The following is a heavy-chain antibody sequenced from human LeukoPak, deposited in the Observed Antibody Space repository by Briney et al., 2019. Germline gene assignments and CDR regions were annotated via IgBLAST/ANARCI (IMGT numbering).Heavy chain of an antibody. CDR1: GFTVSSNY. Sequence: GGSLRLSCAASGFTVSSNYMSWVRQAPGKGLEWVSVIYSGGSTYYADSVKGRFTISRHNSKNTLYLQMNSLRAEDTAVYYCARESDFWSEDAFDIWGQGTMVTVSS. D-gene: IGHD3-3*01. CDR2: IYSGGST. CDR3: ARESDFWSEDAFDI. V-gene: IGHV3-53*04. J-gene: IGHJ3*02.